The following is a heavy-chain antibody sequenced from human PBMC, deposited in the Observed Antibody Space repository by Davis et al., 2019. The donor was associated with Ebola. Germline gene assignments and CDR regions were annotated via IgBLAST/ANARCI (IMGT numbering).Heavy chain of an antibody. CDR3: ARHTYYYDSSGYYPPLYDFQF. J-gene: IGHJ4*02. D-gene: IGHD3-22*01. V-gene: IGHV3-30*02. CDR1: GFTFSSYG. CDR2: IRYDGSNK. Sequence: GESLKISCAASGFTFSSYGMHWVRQAPGKGLEWVAFIRYDGSNKYYADSVKGRFTISRDNSKNTLYLQMNSLRAEDTAVYYCARHTYYYDSSGYYPPLYDFQFWGQGTLVPVSS.